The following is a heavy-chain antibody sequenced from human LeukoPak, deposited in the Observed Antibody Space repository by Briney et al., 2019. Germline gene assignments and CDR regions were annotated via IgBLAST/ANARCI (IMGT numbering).Heavy chain of an antibody. J-gene: IGHJ4*02. V-gene: IGHV1-69*13. D-gene: IGHD3-9*01. Sequence: SVKVSSKASGGTFSSYAISWVRQAPGQGLEWMGGIIPIFGTANYAQKFQGRVTITADESTSTAYMELSSLRSEDTAVYYCARSYYDILGAFDYWGQGTLVTVSS. CDR1: GGTFSSYA. CDR2: IIPIFGTA. CDR3: ARSYYDILGAFDY.